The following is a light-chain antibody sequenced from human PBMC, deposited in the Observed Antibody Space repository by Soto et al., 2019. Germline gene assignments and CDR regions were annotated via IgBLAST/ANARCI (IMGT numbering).Light chain of an antibody. J-gene: IGLJ1*01. CDR2: EGT. CDR1: TSDVGGYYL. Sequence: QSVLTQPASVSGSPGQSITISCTGVTSDVGGYYLVSWYQHHSGKAPKLIIYEGTQRPSGVSDRFSGSKSDNTASLTISGLQAEDEADYYCCSYASSSTYVFGTGTKLTVL. CDR3: CSYASSSTYV. V-gene: IGLV2-23*01.